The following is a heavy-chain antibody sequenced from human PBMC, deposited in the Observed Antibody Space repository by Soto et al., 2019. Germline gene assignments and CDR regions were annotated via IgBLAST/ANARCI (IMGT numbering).Heavy chain of an antibody. J-gene: IGHJ6*02. CDR1: GYTFTSYG. D-gene: IGHD3-3*01. CDR2: ISAYNGNT. CDR3: ARDKGDFWSGYFQASNYYYYYGMDV. V-gene: IGHV1-18*01. Sequence: ASVKVSCKASGYTFTSYGISWVRQTPGQGLEWMGWISAYNGNTNYAQKLQGRVNMTTDTSTSTAYMELRSLRSDDTAVYYCARDKGDFWSGYFQASNYYYYYGMDVWGQGPTVTVSS.